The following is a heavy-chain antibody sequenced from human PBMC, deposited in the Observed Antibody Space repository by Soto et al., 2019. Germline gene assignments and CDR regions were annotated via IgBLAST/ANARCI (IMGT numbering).Heavy chain of an antibody. CDR2: TYYRSKWYK. D-gene: IGHD6-13*01. J-gene: IGHJ5*02. CDR1: GDSVSSTSAA. CDR3: ARGGGVGSSSWINWFDP. V-gene: IGHV6-1*01. Sequence: SQTLSLTCAISGDSVSSTSAAWNWIRQSPSGGLEWLGRTYYRSKWYKEYAVSVKSRITINPDTSKNQFSLQLNSVTPEDTAVYYCARGGGVGSSSWINWFDPWGQGTLVTVSS.